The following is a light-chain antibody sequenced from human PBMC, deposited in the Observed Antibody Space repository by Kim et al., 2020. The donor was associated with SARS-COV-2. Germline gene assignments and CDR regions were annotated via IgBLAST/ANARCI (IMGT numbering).Light chain of an antibody. CDR1: QSVSSN. Sequence: SVCPGERATRSCRASQSVSSNLAWYQQKPGQAPRLLIYGASTRATGIPARFSGSGSGTEFTLTISSLQSEDFAVYYCQQYNNWPFFGPGTKVDIK. CDR2: GAS. J-gene: IGKJ3*01. CDR3: QQYNNWPF. V-gene: IGKV3-15*01.